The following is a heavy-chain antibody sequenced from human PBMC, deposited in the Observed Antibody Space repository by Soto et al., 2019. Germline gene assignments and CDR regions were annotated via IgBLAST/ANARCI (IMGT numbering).Heavy chain of an antibody. CDR2: IYSGGST. J-gene: IGHJ3*02. CDR3: ARYERYCSGGSCYWDAFDI. D-gene: IGHD2-15*01. V-gene: IGHV3-66*01. Sequence: GGSLRLSCAASGFTVSSNYMSWVRQAPGKGLEWVSVIYSGGSTYYADSVKGRFTISRDNSKNTLYLQMNSLRAEDTAVYYCARYERYCSGGSCYWDAFDIWGQGTMVTVSS. CDR1: GFTVSSNY.